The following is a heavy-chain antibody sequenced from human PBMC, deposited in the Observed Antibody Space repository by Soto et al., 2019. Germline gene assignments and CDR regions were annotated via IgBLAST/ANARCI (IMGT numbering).Heavy chain of an antibody. Sequence: ASVKVSCKASGYTFTSYGISWVRQAPGQGLEWMGWISAYNGNTNYAQKLQGRVTMTTDTSTSTAYMELRSLGSDDTAVYYCARDSSFGYDFDYWGQGTLVTVSS. D-gene: IGHD5-12*01. CDR3: ARDSSFGYDFDY. J-gene: IGHJ4*02. V-gene: IGHV1-18*01. CDR1: GYTFTSYG. CDR2: ISAYNGNT.